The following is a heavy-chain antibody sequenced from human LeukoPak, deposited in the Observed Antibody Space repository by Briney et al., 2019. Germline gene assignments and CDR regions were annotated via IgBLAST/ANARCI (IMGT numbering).Heavy chain of an antibody. D-gene: IGHD1-26*01. CDR3: ARVSRGNPLASLRSGSYRGGHAFDI. Sequence: SETLSLTCAVYGRSFSGYYWSWIRQPPGKGLEWIGEINHSGSTNYNPSLKSRVTISVDTSKNQFSLKLSSVTAADTAVYYCARVSRGNPLASLRSGSYRGGHAFDIWGQGTMVTVSS. V-gene: IGHV4-34*01. CDR2: INHSGST. J-gene: IGHJ3*02. CDR1: GRSFSGYY.